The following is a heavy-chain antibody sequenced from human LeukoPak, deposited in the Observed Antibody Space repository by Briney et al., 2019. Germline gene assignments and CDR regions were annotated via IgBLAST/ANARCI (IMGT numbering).Heavy chain of an antibody. Sequence: ASVKVSCKASGYTFTSYDINWVRQAPGQGLEWMGWISAYNGNTNYAQKLQGRVTMTTDTSTSTAYMELRSLRSDDTAVYYCARVQYGSGSYNPDYWGQGTLVTVSS. J-gene: IGHJ4*02. D-gene: IGHD3-10*01. V-gene: IGHV1-18*01. CDR1: GYTFTSYD. CDR3: ARVQYGSGSYNPDY. CDR2: ISAYNGNT.